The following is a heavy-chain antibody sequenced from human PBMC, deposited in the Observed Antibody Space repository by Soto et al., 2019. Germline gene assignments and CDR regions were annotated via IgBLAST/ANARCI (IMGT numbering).Heavy chain of an antibody. CDR3: VRYDRINMKPYSPEGFHI. D-gene: IGHD3-3*02. CDR2: IYHSGST. J-gene: IGHJ3*02. CDR1: GYSITNGYY. Sequence: PSETLSLTCAVSGYSITNGYYWGWIRQPPGMGLEWIGSIYHSGSTSYNPSLRSRVTISVVTSKNQFSLRLSSVTAADTGVYYCVRYDRINMKPYSPEGFHIWGQGTMVTVS. V-gene: IGHV4-38-2*01.